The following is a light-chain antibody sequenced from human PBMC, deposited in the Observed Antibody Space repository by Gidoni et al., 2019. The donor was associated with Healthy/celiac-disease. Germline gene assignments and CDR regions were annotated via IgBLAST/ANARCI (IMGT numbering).Light chain of an antibody. CDR3: QQSYSTPLL. V-gene: IGKV1-39*01. CDR1: QSISSY. CDR2: AAS. J-gene: IGKJ2*01. Sequence: DIQMTQSPSSLSASVGDRVTITCRASQSISSYLNWYQQKPGKAPKLLIYAASSLQSGVPSRFSGSGSGTDFTLTISSLQPEDFATYYCQQSYSTPLLFXQXTKLEIK.